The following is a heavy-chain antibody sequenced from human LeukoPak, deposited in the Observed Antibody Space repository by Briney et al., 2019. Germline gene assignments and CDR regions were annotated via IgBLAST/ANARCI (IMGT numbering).Heavy chain of an antibody. D-gene: IGHD2-21*01. CDR2: ISGYDSKT. J-gene: IGHJ5*02. Sequence: ASVKVSFKGSGYTFTDFGVTWVRQAPGQGLEWVGWISGYDSKTRYAQKLQGRVTMTTDISTTTAHMELRSLRSDDTAVYYCARVAYTKVFDPWGQGTLVTVSS. CDR3: ARVAYTKVFDP. CDR1: GYTFTDFG. V-gene: IGHV1-18*01.